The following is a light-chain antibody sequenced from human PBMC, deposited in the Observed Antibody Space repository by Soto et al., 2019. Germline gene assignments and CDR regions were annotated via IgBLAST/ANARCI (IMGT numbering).Light chain of an antibody. CDR3: QQRSNWPPYT. CDR2: DAS. Sequence: EIVLTQSPATLSLSPGERATLSCRASQSVCSYLAWYQQKPGQAPRLLIYDASNRATGIPARFSGSGYGTDFPLIISSLEPEDFAVYYCQQRSNWPPYTFGQGTKLEIK. CDR1: QSVCSY. V-gene: IGKV3-11*01. J-gene: IGKJ2*01.